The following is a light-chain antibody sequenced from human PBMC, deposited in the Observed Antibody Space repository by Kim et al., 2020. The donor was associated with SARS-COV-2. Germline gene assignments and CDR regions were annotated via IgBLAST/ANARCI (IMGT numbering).Light chain of an antibody. Sequence: GQTVTLSCSGSRSNVGSNTVTWYRQLPRTAPKLLIHSNNRRSSGVPDRFSGSKSGNSASLAISGLQSDDEADYYCATTDDSLNDVVFGGGTQLTVL. J-gene: IGLJ3*02. CDR1: RSNVGSNT. CDR2: SNN. CDR3: ATTDDSLNDVV. V-gene: IGLV1-44*01.